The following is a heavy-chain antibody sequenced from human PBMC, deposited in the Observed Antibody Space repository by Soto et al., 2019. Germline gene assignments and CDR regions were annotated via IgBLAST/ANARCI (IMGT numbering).Heavy chain of an antibody. CDR3: ASSDLRITMTSARDDAFDI. CDR2: INHSGST. Sequence: PSETLSLTCAVYGGSFSGYYWSWIRQPPGKGLEWIGEINHSGSTNYNPSLKSRVTISVDTSKNQFSLKLSSVTAADTAVYYCASSDLRITMTSARDDAFDIWGQGTMVTVSS. D-gene: IGHD3-22*01. CDR1: GGSFSGYY. J-gene: IGHJ3*02. V-gene: IGHV4-34*01.